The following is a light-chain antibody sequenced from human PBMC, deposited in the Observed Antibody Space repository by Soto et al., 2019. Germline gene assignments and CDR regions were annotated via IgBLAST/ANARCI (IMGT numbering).Light chain of an antibody. CDR3: QSYDSSLSGSI. CDR2: GNS. J-gene: IGLJ2*01. CDR1: SSNIGAGYD. Sequence: QDVLTQPPSVSGAPGQRITISCTGSSSNIGAGYDVHWYQQLPGAAPKLLIYGNSNRPSGVPDRFSGSKSGTSASLAITGLQAEDEADYYCQSYDSSLSGSIFGGGTKLTVL. V-gene: IGLV1-40*01.